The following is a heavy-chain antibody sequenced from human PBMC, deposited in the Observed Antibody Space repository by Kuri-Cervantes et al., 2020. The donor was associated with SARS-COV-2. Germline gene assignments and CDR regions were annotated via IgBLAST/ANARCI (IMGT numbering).Heavy chain of an antibody. Sequence: SETLSLTCAVYGGSFSGYYWSWIRQPPGKGLEWIGEINHSGSTNYNPSLKSRVTISVDTSKNQFSLKLSSVTAADTAVYYCATGPPANWNDEGGNWFDPWGQGTLVTVSS. V-gene: IGHV4-34*01. CDR3: ATGPPANWNDEGGNWFDP. D-gene: IGHD1-1*01. CDR2: INHSGST. J-gene: IGHJ5*02. CDR1: GGSFSGYY.